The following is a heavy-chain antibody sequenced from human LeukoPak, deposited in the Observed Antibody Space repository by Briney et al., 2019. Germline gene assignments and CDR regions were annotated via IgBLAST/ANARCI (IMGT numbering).Heavy chain of an antibody. D-gene: IGHD3-16*01. Sequence: GASVKVSCKASGYTFTSYDINWVRQATGQGLEWMGWMNPNSGNTGYAQKFQGRVTITRNTSISTAYMELSSLRSEDTAVYYCARDGRRLGAYYFDYWGQGTLVTVSS. V-gene: IGHV1-8*03. CDR2: MNPNSGNT. CDR1: GYTFTSYD. CDR3: ARDGRRLGAYYFDY. J-gene: IGHJ4*02.